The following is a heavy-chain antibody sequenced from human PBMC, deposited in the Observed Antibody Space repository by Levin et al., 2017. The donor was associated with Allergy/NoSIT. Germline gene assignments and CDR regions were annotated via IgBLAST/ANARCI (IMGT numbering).Heavy chain of an antibody. V-gene: IGHV4-39*01. CDR2: IYYSGST. J-gene: IGHJ4*02. CDR3: ARQGLVDTAMVTLGGDFDY. CDR1: GGSISSSSYY. Sequence: SQTLSLTCTVSGGSISSSSYYWGWIRQPPGKGLEWIGSIYYSGSTYYNPSLKSRVTISVDTSKNQFSLKLSSVTAADTAVYYCARQGLVDTAMVTLGGDFDYWGQGTLVTVSS. D-gene: IGHD5-18*01.